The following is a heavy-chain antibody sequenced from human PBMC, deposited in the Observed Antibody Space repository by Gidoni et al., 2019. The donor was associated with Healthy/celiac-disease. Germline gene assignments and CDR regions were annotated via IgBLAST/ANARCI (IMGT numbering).Heavy chain of an antibody. D-gene: IGHD6-19*01. CDR1: GFTFSNAW. J-gene: IGHJ3*02. CDR2: IKSKTDGGTT. CDR3: TSDRQWLVPGAFDI. V-gene: IGHV3-15*01. Sequence: EVQLVESGGGLVKPGGSLNLSGAASGFTFSNAWMSWVRQAPGKGLEWVGRIKSKTDGGTTDYAAPVKGRFTISRDDSKNTLYLQMNSLKTEDTAVYYCTSDRQWLVPGAFDIWGQGTMVTVSS.